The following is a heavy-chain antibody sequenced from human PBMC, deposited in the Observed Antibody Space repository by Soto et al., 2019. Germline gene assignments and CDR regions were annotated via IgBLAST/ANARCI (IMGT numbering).Heavy chain of an antibody. CDR3: ARSSTYNILCGYLPFDY. J-gene: IGHJ4*02. CDR1: GFTFSTYA. D-gene: IGHD3-9*01. Sequence: PGGSLRLSCAASGFTFSTYAISWVRQAPGKGLEWVSTVSGSGGSTYYADSVKGRFTISRDNSKNTLYLQMNSLRAEDTAVYYCARSSTYNILCGYLPFDYWGQGMLVTVSS. V-gene: IGHV3-23*01. CDR2: VSGSGGST.